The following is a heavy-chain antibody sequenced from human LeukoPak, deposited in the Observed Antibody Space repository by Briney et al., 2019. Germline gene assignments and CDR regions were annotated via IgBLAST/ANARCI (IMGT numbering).Heavy chain of an antibody. J-gene: IGHJ4*02. D-gene: IGHD6-13*01. Sequence: PGGSLRLSCAASGFTFSSYSMNWVRQAPGKGLEWVSYISSSSSTIYYADSVKGRFTISRDNAKNSLYLQMNSLRAEDTAVYYCARDGGAYSSSWYSYFDYWGQGTLVTVSS. V-gene: IGHV3-48*04. CDR1: GFTFSSYS. CDR2: ISSSSSTI. CDR3: ARDGGAYSSSWYSYFDY.